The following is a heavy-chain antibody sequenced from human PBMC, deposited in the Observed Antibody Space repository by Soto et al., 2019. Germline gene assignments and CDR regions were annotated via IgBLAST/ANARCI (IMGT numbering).Heavy chain of an antibody. CDR3: ARDSTGDTGPCLDG. CDR1: GFTFSNYA. CDR2: FSGSGGST. J-gene: IGHJ6*02. V-gene: IGHV3-23*01. Sequence: EVQLLESGGGLVQPGGSPRLSCAAAGFTFSNYALTWVRQSPGKGLEWVSAFSGSGGSTYYADSVRGRFTISRDNSKNTMFLQINSPGVEDTTIYYCARDSTGDTGPCLDGWGRGTTVSVSS.